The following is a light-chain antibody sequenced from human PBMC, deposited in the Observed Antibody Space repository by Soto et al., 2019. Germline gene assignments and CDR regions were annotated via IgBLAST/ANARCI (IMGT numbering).Light chain of an antibody. Sequence: ENVLTQSPGTLSLSPGERATLSCRASQSVSSNYLAWYQQKPGQAPRLLIYGASSRATGIPDRFSGSGSGTDFTLTLSRLEPEDFAVYYCQQYGSSLITFGQGTRLEIK. CDR2: GAS. CDR1: QSVSSNY. CDR3: QQYGSSLIT. V-gene: IGKV3-20*01. J-gene: IGKJ5*01.